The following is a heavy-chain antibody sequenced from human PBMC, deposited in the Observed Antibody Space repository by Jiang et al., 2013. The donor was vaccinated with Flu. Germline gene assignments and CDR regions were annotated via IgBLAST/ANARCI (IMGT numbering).Heavy chain of an antibody. Sequence: VQLVESGGGLVIPGGSLRLSCATSGFTFNNAWMSWVRQAPGKGLEWVGRIKSKADSATRDYATPVKGRFTTSRDDSKNSLYLQMNSLKTEDTAVYYCTSGTGKSDFDYWGQGILVTVSS. V-gene: IGHV3-15*01. J-gene: IGHJ4*02. D-gene: IGHD1-1*01. CDR2: IKSKADSATR. CDR1: GFTFNNAW. CDR3: TSGTGKSDFDY.